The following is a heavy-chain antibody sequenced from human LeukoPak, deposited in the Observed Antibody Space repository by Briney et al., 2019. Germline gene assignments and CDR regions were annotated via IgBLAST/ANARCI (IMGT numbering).Heavy chain of an antibody. CDR3: ARVVDSSGYYYVGAFDI. V-gene: IGHV3-74*01. J-gene: IGHJ3*02. D-gene: IGHD3-22*01. Sequence: GGSLRLSCAASGFTFSNYGLHWVRQAPGKGLVWVSRINSDGSSTSYADSVKGRFTISRDTAKNTLYLQMNSLRAEDTAVYYCARVVDSSGYYYVGAFDIWGRGTMVTVSS. CDR2: INSDGSST. CDR1: GFTFSNYG.